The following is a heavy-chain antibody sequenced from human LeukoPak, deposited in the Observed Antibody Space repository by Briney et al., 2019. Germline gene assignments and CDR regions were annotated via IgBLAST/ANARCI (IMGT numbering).Heavy chain of an antibody. CDR3: ARDRYYDSSGRLS. D-gene: IGHD3-22*01. Sequence: GGSLRLSCAASGFTFSSFPMHWVRQAPGKGLEWVAVISYDGSNKYYADSVKGRFTISRDNAKNTLYLQMNSLRAEDTAVYYCARDRYYDSSGRLSWGQGTLVTVSS. CDR1: GFTFSSFP. CDR2: ISYDGSNK. V-gene: IGHV3-30-3*01. J-gene: IGHJ4*02.